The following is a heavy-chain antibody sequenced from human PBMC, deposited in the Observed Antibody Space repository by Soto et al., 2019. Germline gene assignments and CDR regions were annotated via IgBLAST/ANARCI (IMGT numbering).Heavy chain of an antibody. CDR3: GRRIEDRRGYWYADY. CDR1: GDSISSNSPL. CDR2: VRYDGTT. V-gene: IGHV4-39*01. J-gene: IGHJ4*02. D-gene: IGHD2-2*03. Sequence: PSETLSLTCTVSGDSISSNSPLWAWIRQPPGKGLDWIGSVRYDGTTYYNPSLTSRVTMSVDTSKNQFSLKLSSVTAADTAVYYCGRRIEDRRGYWYADYWGPGSLVTVSS.